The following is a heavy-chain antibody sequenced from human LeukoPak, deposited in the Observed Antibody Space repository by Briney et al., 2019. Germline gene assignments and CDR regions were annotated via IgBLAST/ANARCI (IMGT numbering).Heavy chain of an antibody. CDR2: TYYRSKWYS. D-gene: IGHD4-17*01. CDR1: GDSVSSNSTA. Sequence: SQTLSLTCAISGDSVSSNSTACNWIRQSPSRGLEWLGRTYYRSKWYSDYAVSVKSRITINPDTSKNQFSLQLNSVTPEDTAVYYCARDGADYGDYTSFDYWGQGTLVTVSS. J-gene: IGHJ4*02. CDR3: ARDGADYGDYTSFDY. V-gene: IGHV6-1*01.